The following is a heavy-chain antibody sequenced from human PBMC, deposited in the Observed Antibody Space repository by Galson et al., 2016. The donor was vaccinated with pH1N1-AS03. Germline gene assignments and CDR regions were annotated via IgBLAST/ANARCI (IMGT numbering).Heavy chain of an antibody. CDR2: ISSDSTTI. V-gene: IGHV3-48*04. J-gene: IGHJ3*02. CDR1: GFTFNHYS. CDR3: ARTSGAYLGSAFDI. D-gene: IGHD1-26*01. Sequence: SLRLSCAASGFTFNHYSMNWVRQAPGKGLEWVSYISSDSTTIYYADSVKGRFTIPRDNAKNSLYLQMKSLTAEDTAIYYCARTSGAYLGSAFDIWGQGTIVTLSS.